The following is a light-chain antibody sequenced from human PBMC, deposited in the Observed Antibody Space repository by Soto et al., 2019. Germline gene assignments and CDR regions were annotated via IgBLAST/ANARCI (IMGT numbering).Light chain of an antibody. CDR1: QTVNSR. CDR3: HQRQRWPRT. J-gene: IGKJ1*01. Sequence: ILLTQSPPPLPSSHGERATLFCRASQTVNSRLAWYQHKPGQAPRLLIYHTSNRATGIPARFSGSGSGTDFTLTISSLEPEDFAVYYCHQRQRWPRTFGQGTKVDIK. CDR2: HTS. V-gene: IGKV3-11*01.